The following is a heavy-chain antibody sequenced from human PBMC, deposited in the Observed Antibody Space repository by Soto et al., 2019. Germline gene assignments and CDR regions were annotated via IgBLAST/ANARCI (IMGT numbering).Heavy chain of an antibody. V-gene: IGHV4-34*01. Sequence: QVQLPQWGAGLLKPSETLSLTCAVYGGSFSGYYWSWIRQPPGKGLEWIGEINHSGSTNYNPSLKSRVTISVYTSKNQFSLKLSSVTAADTAVYYCARLYSSSWYNWFDPWGQGTLVTVSS. CDR3: ARLYSSSWYNWFDP. D-gene: IGHD6-13*01. CDR2: INHSGST. CDR1: GGSFSGYY. J-gene: IGHJ5*02.